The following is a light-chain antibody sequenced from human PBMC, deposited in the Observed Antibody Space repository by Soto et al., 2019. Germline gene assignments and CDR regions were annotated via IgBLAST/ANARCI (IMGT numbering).Light chain of an antibody. Sequence: SALTQPASVSVSPGQSITISCTGTSSDVGGYNYVSWYQHHPGEAPKLMIFEVTKRPSGVSNRFSGSKSGNTASLTISGLQAEDEADYFCNSYTSSSTYVFGSGTKVTVL. CDR1: SSDVGGYNY. CDR3: NSYTSSSTYV. J-gene: IGLJ1*01. V-gene: IGLV2-14*01. CDR2: EVT.